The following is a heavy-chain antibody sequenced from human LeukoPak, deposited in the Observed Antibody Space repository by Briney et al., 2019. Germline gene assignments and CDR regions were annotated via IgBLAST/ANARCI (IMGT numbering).Heavy chain of an antibody. CDR2: ISGDSITT. CDR1: GFTFSSYS. V-gene: IGHV3-48*02. D-gene: IGHD3-10*01. CDR3: ARYFGDPQGMDV. Sequence: GGSLRLSCAASGFTFSSYSMNWVRQAPGKGLEWISHISGDSITTYDADSVKGRFTISRDNVKNSLYLQMNSLRDEDTAVYYCARYFGDPQGMDVWGQGTTVTVSS. J-gene: IGHJ6*02.